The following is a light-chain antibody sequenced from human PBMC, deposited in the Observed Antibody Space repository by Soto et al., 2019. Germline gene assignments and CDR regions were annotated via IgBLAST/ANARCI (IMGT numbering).Light chain of an antibody. V-gene: IGKV1-5*01. Sequence: DSQITQSPSALSASVGARVTITCRASQSVSNWLAWYQQKPGKAPKLLIYDASTLEGGVPSRFSGSGYGTEFTLTISGLQPEDSATYYCQQYERYSTFGQGTKVDIK. J-gene: IGKJ1*01. CDR3: QQYERYST. CDR2: DAS. CDR1: QSVSNW.